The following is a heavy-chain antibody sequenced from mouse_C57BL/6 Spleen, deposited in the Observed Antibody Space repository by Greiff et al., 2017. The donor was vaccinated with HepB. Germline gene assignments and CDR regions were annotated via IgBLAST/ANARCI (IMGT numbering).Heavy chain of an antibody. V-gene: IGHV5-9-1*02. Sequence: EVQGVESGAGLVKPGGSLKLSCAASGFTFSSYAMSWVRQTPEKRLEWVAYISSGGDYIYYADTVKGRFTISRDNARNTLYLQMSSLKSEDTAMYYCTRDQRITTVVAPFDYWGQGTTLTVSS. J-gene: IGHJ2*01. CDR2: ISSGGDYI. D-gene: IGHD1-1*01. CDR1: GFTFSSYA. CDR3: TRDQRITTVVAPFDY.